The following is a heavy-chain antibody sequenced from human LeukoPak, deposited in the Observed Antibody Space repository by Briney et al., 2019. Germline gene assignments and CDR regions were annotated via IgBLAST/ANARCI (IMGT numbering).Heavy chain of an antibody. CDR3: ARGTEYYAIWRGYAGYSDY. CDR1: GYSISNGYY. V-gene: IGHV4-38-2*02. D-gene: IGHD3-3*01. J-gene: IGHJ4*02. Sequence: SETLSLTCTVSGYSISNGYYWGWIRQPPGKGLVWVGSIYHRGSTYYNPSLRSRVTISLDRSKKKFSLKLTSVTAADTAVYFCARGTEYYAIWRGYAGYSDYWGQGISVTVSS. CDR2: IYHRGST.